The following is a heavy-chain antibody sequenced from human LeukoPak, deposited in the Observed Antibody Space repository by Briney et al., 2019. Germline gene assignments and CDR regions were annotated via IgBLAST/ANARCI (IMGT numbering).Heavy chain of an antibody. Sequence: GGSLRLSCAASGFTFISHDMNWIRQVPGKGLEWASYISGSGRTIYYADSVKGRFTISRDNAKNSLFLQMNNLRVDDTAVYYCVRDYRGGWNDYWGQGTLVTVSS. D-gene: IGHD1-26*01. CDR2: ISGSGRTI. J-gene: IGHJ4*02. V-gene: IGHV3-48*04. CDR3: VRDYRGGWNDY. CDR1: GFTFISHD.